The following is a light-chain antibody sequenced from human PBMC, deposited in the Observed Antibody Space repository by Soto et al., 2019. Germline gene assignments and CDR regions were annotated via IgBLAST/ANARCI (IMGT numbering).Light chain of an antibody. CDR1: SSDVGGYNY. J-gene: IGLJ1*01. CDR3: SSYTSSSTLGV. Sequence: QSALTQPASVSGSPGQSITISCTGTSSDVGGYNYVSWYQQHPGKAPKLMIYEVTSRPSGVSNRFSGSKSGNTASLTISGLRAEDEADYYCSSYTSSSTLGVFGTGTKLTVL. V-gene: IGLV2-14*01. CDR2: EVT.